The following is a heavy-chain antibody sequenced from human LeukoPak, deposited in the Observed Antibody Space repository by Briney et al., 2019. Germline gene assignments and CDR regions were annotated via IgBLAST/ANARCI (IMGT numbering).Heavy chain of an antibody. Sequence: SVKVSCKASGGTFSSYAISWVRQAPGQGLEWMGGIIPIFGTANYAQKFQGRVTITADESTSTAYMELSSLRSEDTAVYYCAREVIDYGDLNWFDPWGQGTLVTVSS. CDR3: AREVIDYGDLNWFDP. CDR2: IIPIFGTA. CDR1: GGTFSSYA. V-gene: IGHV1-69*13. D-gene: IGHD4-17*01. J-gene: IGHJ5*02.